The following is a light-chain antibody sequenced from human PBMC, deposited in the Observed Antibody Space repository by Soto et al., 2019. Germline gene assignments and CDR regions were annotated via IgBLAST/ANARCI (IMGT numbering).Light chain of an antibody. J-gene: IGLJ2*01. CDR2: DVS. Sequence: QSVLTQPRSVSGSPGQSVTISCTGTSSDVGGYNYVSWYQQHPGKAPKLMIYDVSKRPSGVPDRFSGSKSGNTASLTISGLQAEDEADYYCFSYAGSYTHVVFCGGTKLTVL. V-gene: IGLV2-11*01. CDR3: FSYAGSYTHVV. CDR1: SSDVGGYNY.